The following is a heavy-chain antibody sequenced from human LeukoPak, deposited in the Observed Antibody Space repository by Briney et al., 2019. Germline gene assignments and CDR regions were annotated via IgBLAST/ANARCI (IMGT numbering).Heavy chain of an antibody. Sequence: ASVKVSCKASGYSFTDYYMHWVRQAPGQGLEWMGWINPNSGGTNYAQKFQGWVTMTRDTSISTAYMELSRLRSDDTAVYYCARGGGYSYGLLFDYWGQGTLVTVSS. J-gene: IGHJ4*02. CDR3: ARGGGYSYGLLFDY. CDR1: GYSFTDYY. D-gene: IGHD5-18*01. V-gene: IGHV1-2*04. CDR2: INPNSGGT.